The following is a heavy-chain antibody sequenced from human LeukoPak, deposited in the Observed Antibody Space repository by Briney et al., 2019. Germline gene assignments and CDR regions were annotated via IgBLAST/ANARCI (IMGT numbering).Heavy chain of an antibody. Sequence: ASVKVSCKASGYTFTSYDINWVRQATGQGLEWMGWMSPNSGNTGYAQKFQDRVTMTRDTSISTAYMELSSLISEDTAVYYCARTPPNWGADYWGQGTLVTVSS. V-gene: IGHV1-8*01. J-gene: IGHJ4*02. CDR3: ARTPPNWGADY. CDR1: GYTFTSYD. D-gene: IGHD7-27*01. CDR2: MSPNSGNT.